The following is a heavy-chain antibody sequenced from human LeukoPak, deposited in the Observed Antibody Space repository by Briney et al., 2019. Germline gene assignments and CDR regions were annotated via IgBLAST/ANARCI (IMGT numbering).Heavy chain of an antibody. CDR1: GFRFSSQW. CDR2: INSDGSAK. Sequence: GGSLRHSCAVSGFRFSSQWMTWVRQAPGTGLGWVATINSDGSAKYHVDSVKGRFTISRDNAKNLVYLQMSILRAEDTAVYYCADLGTSDCGQGTLVTVSS. V-gene: IGHV3-7*01. J-gene: IGHJ4*02. CDR3: ADLGTSD. D-gene: IGHD1-7*01.